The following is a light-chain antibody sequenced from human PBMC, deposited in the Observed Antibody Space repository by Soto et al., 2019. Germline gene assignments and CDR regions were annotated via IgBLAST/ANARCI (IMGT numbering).Light chain of an antibody. J-gene: IGKJ1*01. Sequence: AIQMTQSPSSLSASIGDRVTITCRASQGVRDDLGWYRQKPGKAPELLIFGASTLQGDVPSRFSGSGSGTDFTLTISSLQPEDFATYYCLQDYTYPWTFGQGTKVDIK. CDR2: GAS. CDR3: LQDYTYPWT. CDR1: QGVRDD. V-gene: IGKV1-6*01.